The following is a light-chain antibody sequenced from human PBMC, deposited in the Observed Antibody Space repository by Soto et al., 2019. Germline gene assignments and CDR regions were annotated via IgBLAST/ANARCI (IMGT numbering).Light chain of an antibody. CDR3: QQYYRTPN. CDR1: QSVLYSSNNKNY. CDR2: WAS. J-gene: IGKJ4*01. Sequence: DIVMTQSPDSLAVSLGERATINCKSSQSVLYSSNNKNYLAWYQQKPGQPPKLLIYWASTRESGGPDRVSGSGSGTDFTLNTSSLQAEDVAVYYCQQYYRTPNFGGGTKVEIK. V-gene: IGKV4-1*01.